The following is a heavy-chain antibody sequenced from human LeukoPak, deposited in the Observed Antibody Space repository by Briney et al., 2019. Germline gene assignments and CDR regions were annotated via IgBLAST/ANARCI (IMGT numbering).Heavy chain of an antibody. V-gene: IGHV3-53*01. Sequence: GGSVRLSCAASGFTVSSNYMSWVRQAPGKGLEWVSVIYSGGSTYYADSVKGRFTISRDNSKNTLYLQMNSLRAEDTAVYYCARDRYYDSSGLYYYYYSMDVWGQGTTVTVSS. CDR3: ARDRYYDSSGLYYYYYSMDV. CDR1: GFTVSSNY. J-gene: IGHJ6*02. D-gene: IGHD3-22*01. CDR2: IYSGGST.